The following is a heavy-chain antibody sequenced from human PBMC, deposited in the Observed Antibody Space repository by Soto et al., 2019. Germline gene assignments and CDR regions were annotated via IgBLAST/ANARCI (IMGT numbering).Heavy chain of an antibody. CDR3: AREADIVVVPAAMPDY. CDR1: GYTFTSYA. Sequence: QVQLVQSGSELKKPGASVKVSCKASGYTFTSYAMNWVRQAPGKGLEWMGWINTNTGNPTYAQGFTGRFVFSLDTSVSTAYLQICSLKAEDTAVYYCAREADIVVVPAAMPDYWGQGTLVTVSS. CDR2: INTNTGNP. J-gene: IGHJ4*02. D-gene: IGHD2-2*01. V-gene: IGHV7-4-1*01.